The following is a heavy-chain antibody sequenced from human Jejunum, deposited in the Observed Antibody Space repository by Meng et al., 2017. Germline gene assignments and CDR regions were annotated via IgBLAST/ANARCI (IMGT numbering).Heavy chain of an antibody. CDR2: ISTYNGKT. D-gene: IGHD3-10*01. V-gene: IGHV1-18*01. CDR1: GYTGRTVG. J-gene: IGHJ4*02. Sequence: QVQLVQSGAEVKKPGASVKVSCTASGYTGRTVGISWVRQAPGQGLEWMGWISTYNGKTNYAQKLQGRITMTTDTSTSTVYMELRSLRSDDTAVYYCARDGVSFTMVRGGAYWGQGTLVTVSS. CDR3: ARDGVSFTMVRGGAY.